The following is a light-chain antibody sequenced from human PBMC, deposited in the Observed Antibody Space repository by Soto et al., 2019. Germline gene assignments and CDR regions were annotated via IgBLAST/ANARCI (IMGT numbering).Light chain of an antibody. V-gene: IGLV2-14*03. Sequence: QSALTQPASVSGSPGQSITISCTGTSSDVGGYDFVSWYQQHPGKVPELIIYDVSSRPSGISDRFSGSKSGNTASLTISGIQAEDEADDYCSSYTSGNTLIFGGGTKLTVL. CDR1: SSDVGGYDF. J-gene: IGLJ2*01. CDR3: SSYTSGNTLI. CDR2: DVS.